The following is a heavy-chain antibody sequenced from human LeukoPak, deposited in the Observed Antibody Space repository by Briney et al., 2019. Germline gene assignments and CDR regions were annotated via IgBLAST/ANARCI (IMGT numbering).Heavy chain of an antibody. CDR3: ARGQFWRGSEIRV. J-gene: IGHJ4*02. Sequence: SETLSLTCRVDGESFSGYYWIWIRQPPGKGLEWIGEINHRGSTNYNPSLKSRVTLSVDTSNRQFSLNVTSMTAVDTAMYYCARGQFWRGSEIRVWGRGTLVTVSS. CDR1: GESFSGYY. CDR2: INHRGST. V-gene: IGHV4-34*01. D-gene: IGHD1-26*01.